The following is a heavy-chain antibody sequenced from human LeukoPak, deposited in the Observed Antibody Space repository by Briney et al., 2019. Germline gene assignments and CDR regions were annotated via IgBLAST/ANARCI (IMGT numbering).Heavy chain of an antibody. CDR2: IIPIFGTA. Sequence: SVKVSCKASGYTFTSYAISWVRQAPGQGLEWMGGIIPIFGTANYAQKFQGRVTITADKSTSTAYMELSSLRSEDTAVYYCASLWFGDLPRDYWGQGTLVTVSS. CDR1: GYTFTSYA. CDR3: ASLWFGDLPRDY. V-gene: IGHV1-69*06. J-gene: IGHJ4*02. D-gene: IGHD3-10*01.